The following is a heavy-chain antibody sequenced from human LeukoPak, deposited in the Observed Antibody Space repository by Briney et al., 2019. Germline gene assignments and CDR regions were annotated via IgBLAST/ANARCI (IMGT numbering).Heavy chain of an antibody. CDR3: ASLSSSSWFDY. CDR1: GGSISNYY. V-gene: IGHV4-59*08. J-gene: IGHJ4*02. Sequence: SETLSLTCTVSGGSISNYYWSWIRQPPGKGLEWIGYIYYSGTTNYNPSLKSRVTISVDTSKNQFSLKLNSVTAADTAVYYCASLSSSSWFDYWGQGTLVAVSS. D-gene: IGHD6-13*01. CDR2: IYYSGTT.